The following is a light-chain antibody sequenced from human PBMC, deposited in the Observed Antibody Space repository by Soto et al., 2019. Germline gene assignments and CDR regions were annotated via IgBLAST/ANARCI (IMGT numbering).Light chain of an antibody. Sequence: DIQMTQSPSSLSASVGDRVTITCRASQSITSYLNWYQQKPGKAPKLLIYAASSLQSGVPSRFSGSGSGTDFTLTINSLQPEDFAAYYCQQSYSTPRTFGQETKVEIK. CDR2: AAS. CDR1: QSITSY. J-gene: IGKJ1*01. CDR3: QQSYSTPRT. V-gene: IGKV1-39*01.